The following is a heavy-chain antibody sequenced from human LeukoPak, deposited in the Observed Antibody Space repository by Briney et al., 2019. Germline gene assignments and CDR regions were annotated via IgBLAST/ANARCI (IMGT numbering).Heavy chain of an antibody. V-gene: IGHV3-21*01. D-gene: IGHD3-10*01. J-gene: IGHJ4*02. CDR2: ISSSSSYI. CDR3: VRVGGRYGSAVDY. Sequence: GGSLRLSCAASGFTFSSYSMNWVRQAPGKGLEWVSSISSSSSYIYYADSVKGRFTISRDNAKNSLYLQMNSLRAEDTAVYYCVRVGGRYGSAVDYWGQGTLVTVSS. CDR1: GFTFSSYS.